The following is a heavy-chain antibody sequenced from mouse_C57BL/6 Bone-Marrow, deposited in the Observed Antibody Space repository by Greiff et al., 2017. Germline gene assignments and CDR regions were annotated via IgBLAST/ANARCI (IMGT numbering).Heavy chain of an antibody. CDR2: IDPSDSYT. CDR1: GYTFTSYW. V-gene: IGHV1-69*01. J-gene: IGHJ1*03. Sequence: QVQLQQPGAELVMPGASVKLSCKASGYTFTSYWMHWVKQRPGQGLEWIGEIDPSDSYTNYNQKFKGKSTLTVDKSSSTAYMQRSSLTSEDSAVYYCAREGGIRNWYFDVWGTGTTVTVSS. CDR3: AREGGIRNWYFDV.